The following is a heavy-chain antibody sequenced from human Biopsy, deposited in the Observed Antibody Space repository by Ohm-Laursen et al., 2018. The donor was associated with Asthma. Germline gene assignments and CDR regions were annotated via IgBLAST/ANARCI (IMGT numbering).Heavy chain of an antibody. J-gene: IGHJ4*02. CDR3: SREEPTSGWYQGSILR. D-gene: IGHD6-19*01. Sequence: SLRLSCAAPGFTFGDYWMSRVRQAPGKGLEWVACISYDGSNKYYADSVKGRSTISRDNSKNTLYLQMNSLRAEDTAVYYCSREEPTSGWYQGSILRWGQGTLVTVSS. CDR2: ISYDGSNK. V-gene: IGHV3-30*03. CDR1: GFTFGDYW.